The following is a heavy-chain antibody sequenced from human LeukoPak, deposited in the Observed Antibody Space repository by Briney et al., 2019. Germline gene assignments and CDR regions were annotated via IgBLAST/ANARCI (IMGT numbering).Heavy chain of an antibody. V-gene: IGHV3-48*03. D-gene: IGHD3-16*02. CDR1: GFTFSRYE. CDR2: ISSSGRGGSVI. J-gene: IGHJ3*02. Sequence: GGSLRLSCAASGFTFSRYEMNWVRQAPGKGLEWGSYISSSGRGGSVIYYADSVKGRFTISRDNAKNSLYLQLNSLRAEDTAVYYCARDYRRMWGAFDIWGQGTMVTVSS. CDR3: ARDYRRMWGAFDI.